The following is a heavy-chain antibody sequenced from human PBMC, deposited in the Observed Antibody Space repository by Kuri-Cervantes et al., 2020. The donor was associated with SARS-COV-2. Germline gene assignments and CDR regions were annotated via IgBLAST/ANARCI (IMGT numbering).Heavy chain of an antibody. CDR3: ARGYYGLDY. CDR1: GYTFTGRY. J-gene: IGHJ4*02. V-gene: IGHV1-2*02. Sequence: ASVKVSCKASGYTFTGRYIYWVRQAPGQGLEWMGWINPNSGDTKYTQKFQGRVTMARDTSITTANMELIGLRSDDTAVYYCARGYYGLDYWGQGSLVTVSS. CDR2: INPNSGDT. D-gene: IGHD3-3*01.